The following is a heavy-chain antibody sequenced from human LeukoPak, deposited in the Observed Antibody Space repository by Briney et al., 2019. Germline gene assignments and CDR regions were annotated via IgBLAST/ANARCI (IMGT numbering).Heavy chain of an antibody. Sequence: GGSLRLSCAASGFTFSSNYMSWVRQAPGKGLEWVSVIYSGGSTYYADSVKGRFTISRDNSKNTLYLQKNSLRAEDTAVYYCARDPRWEYYYYYMDVWGKGTTVTVSS. V-gene: IGHV3-66*01. J-gene: IGHJ6*03. D-gene: IGHD1-26*01. CDR2: IYSGGST. CDR3: ARDPRWEYYYYYMDV. CDR1: GFTFSSNY.